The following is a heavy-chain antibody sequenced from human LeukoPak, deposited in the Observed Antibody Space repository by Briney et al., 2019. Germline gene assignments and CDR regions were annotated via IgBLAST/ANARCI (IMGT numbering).Heavy chain of an antibody. CDR3: AREGVVPAAPFYYYYGMDV. D-gene: IGHD2-2*01. CDR1: GGSISSGGYY. CDR2: IYYSGST. Sequence: SQTLSLTCTVSGGSISSGGYYWSWIRQHPGKGLEWIGYIYYSGSTYYNPSLKSRVTISVDTSKNQFSLKLSSVTAADTAVYYCAREGVVPAAPFYYYYGMDVWGQGTTVTVSS. V-gene: IGHV4-31*03. J-gene: IGHJ6*02.